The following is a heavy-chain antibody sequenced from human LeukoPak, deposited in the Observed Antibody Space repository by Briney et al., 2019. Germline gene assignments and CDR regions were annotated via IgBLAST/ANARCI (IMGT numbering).Heavy chain of an antibody. CDR3: ARDHEEGNYGMDV. Sequence: KPGGSLRLSCAASGFTFSDYYMTWIRQAPGKGLEWVSYIRSSGSTIYYADSVKGRFTISRDNAKNSLYLQMNSLRAEDTAVYYCARDHEEGNYGMDVWGQGTTVTVSS. CDR2: IRSSGSTI. CDR1: GFTFSDYY. V-gene: IGHV3-11*04. D-gene: IGHD3-10*01. J-gene: IGHJ6*02.